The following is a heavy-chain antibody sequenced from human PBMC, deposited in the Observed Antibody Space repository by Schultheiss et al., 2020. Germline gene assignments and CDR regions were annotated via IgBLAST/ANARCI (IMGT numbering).Heavy chain of an antibody. CDR3: TTLWRFEY. J-gene: IGHJ4*02. V-gene: IGHV3-15*01. D-gene: IGHD3-10*01. CDR1: GFTFSHAW. CDR2: IKTKTDGGTI. Sequence: GGSLRLSCAASGFTFSHAWMSWVRQAPGKGLEWVGRIKTKTDGGTIDYAAPVKGRFSISRDDSKNTLYLQMNSLTTEDTAVYYCTTLWRFEYWGQGTLVTVSS.